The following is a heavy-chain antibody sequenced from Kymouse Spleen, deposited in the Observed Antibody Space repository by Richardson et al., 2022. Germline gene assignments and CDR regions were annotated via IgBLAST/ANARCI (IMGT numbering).Heavy chain of an antibody. CDR1: GFTFSSYG. J-gene: IGHJ4*02. CDR3: ARDQTTYYYGSGSPFDY. D-gene: IGHD3-10*01. V-gene: IGHV3-33*01. CDR2: IWYDGSNK. Sequence: QVQLVESGGGVVQPGRSLRLSCAASGFTFSSYGMHWVRQAPGKGLEWVAVIWYDGSNKYYADSVKGRFTISRDNSKNTLYLQMNSLRAEDTAVYYCARDQTTYYYGSGSPFDYWGQGTLVTVSS.